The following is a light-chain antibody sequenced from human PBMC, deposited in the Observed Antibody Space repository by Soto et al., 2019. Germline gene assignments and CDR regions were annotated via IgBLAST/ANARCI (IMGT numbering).Light chain of an antibody. J-gene: IGKJ1*01. CDR2: KTS. CDR1: QSIGSW. CDR3: HQYNSYWT. V-gene: IGKV1-5*03. Sequence: DTQMTQSPSTLSASVGDRVTITCRASQSIGSWLAGYQQKPGKAPKLLIYKTSILENGVPSRFSGSGSGTEFTLSISSLQPDDFATYYCHQYNSYWTFGQGTKVDI.